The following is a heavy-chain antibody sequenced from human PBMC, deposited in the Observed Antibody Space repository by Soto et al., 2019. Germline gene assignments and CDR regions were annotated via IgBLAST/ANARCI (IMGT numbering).Heavy chain of an antibody. CDR1: GYPFTGRD. Sequence: QVRLVQSGAEVKKPGTSVKVSCQASGYPFTGRDIIWVRQTTGRRLEWLGWINPNNGNRDPAQKFQGRVTLTTDSSTNTAYLEMNNLQLDDTGVYYCARGGAFSRTGNSDFWGQGTQVTVSS. D-gene: IGHD1-26*01. CDR2: INPNNGNR. V-gene: IGHV1-8*01. CDR3: ARGGAFSRTGNSDF. J-gene: IGHJ4*02.